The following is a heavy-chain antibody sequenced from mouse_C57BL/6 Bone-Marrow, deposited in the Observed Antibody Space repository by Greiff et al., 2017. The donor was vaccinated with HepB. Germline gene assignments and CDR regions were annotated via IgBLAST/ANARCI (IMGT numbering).Heavy chain of an antibody. V-gene: IGHV5-17*01. Sequence: EVMLVESGGGLVKPGGSLKLSCAASGFTFSDYGMHWFRQAPEKGLEWVAYISSGSSTIYYADTVKGRFTISRDNAKNTLFLQMTSLRSEDTAMYYCALWLVYWGQGTTLTVSS. CDR1: GFTFSDYG. CDR2: ISSGSSTI. CDR3: ALWLVY. D-gene: IGHD2-2*01. J-gene: IGHJ2*01.